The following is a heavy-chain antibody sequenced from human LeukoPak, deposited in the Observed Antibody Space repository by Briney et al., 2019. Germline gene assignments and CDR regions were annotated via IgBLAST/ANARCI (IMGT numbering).Heavy chain of an antibody. CDR2: IVVGSGNT. Sequence: ASVKVSCKASGFTFTSSALQWVRQARGQRLEWIGWIVVGSGNTNYAQKFQERVTITRDMSTSTAYMELSSLRSEDTAVYYCAAGSITGTKGTDYWGQGTLVTVSS. J-gene: IGHJ4*02. CDR3: AAGSITGTKGTDY. CDR1: GFTFTSSA. D-gene: IGHD1-14*01. V-gene: IGHV1-58*01.